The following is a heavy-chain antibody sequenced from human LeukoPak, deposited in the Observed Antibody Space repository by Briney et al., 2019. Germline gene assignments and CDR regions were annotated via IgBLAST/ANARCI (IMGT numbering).Heavy chain of an antibody. V-gene: IGHV3-23*01. J-gene: IGHJ3*02. CDR3: AKEFLNYYDSSGYPPDAFDI. CDR2: ISGSGGST. D-gene: IGHD3-22*01. Sequence: PGGSLRLSCAASGFTFSSYAMSWVRQAPGKGLEWVSAISGSGGSTYYADSVKGRFTISRDNSKNTLCLQMNSLRAEDTAVYYCAKEFLNYYDSSGYPPDAFDIWGQGTMVTVSS. CDR1: GFTFSSYA.